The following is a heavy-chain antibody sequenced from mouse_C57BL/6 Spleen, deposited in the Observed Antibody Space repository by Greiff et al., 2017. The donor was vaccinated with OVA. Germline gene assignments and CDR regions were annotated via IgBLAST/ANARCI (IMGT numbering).Heavy chain of an antibody. D-gene: IGHD2-4*01. CDR1: GYSFTDYN. J-gene: IGHJ4*01. Sequence: VQLKQSGAELVKPGASVKISCKASGYSFTDYNMNWVKQSNGKSLEWIGVINLNYGTTSYNQKFKGKATLTVDQSSSTAYMQLNSLTSEDSAVYYCARRGYDYDGGTYYYAMDYWGQGTSVTVSS. CDR3: ARRGYDYDGGTYYYAMDY. V-gene: IGHV1-39*01. CDR2: INLNYGTT.